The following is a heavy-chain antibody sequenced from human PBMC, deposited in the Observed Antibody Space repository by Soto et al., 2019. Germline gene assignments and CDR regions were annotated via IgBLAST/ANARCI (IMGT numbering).Heavy chain of an antibody. Sequence: QVHLVQSGAALKKPGASGKVSCRASGYTFNTYALHWVRQAPGQSLEWMGWINPGTGKTEYSQKFQGRVTITSDSSANTGYLELSALKSEDTAIYYCARARQGLWFGERVDDAFDIWGQGTKVTVSS. J-gene: IGHJ3*02. V-gene: IGHV1-3*01. CDR3: ARARQGLWFGERVDDAFDI. CDR2: INPGTGKT. CDR1: GYTFNTYA. D-gene: IGHD3-10*01.